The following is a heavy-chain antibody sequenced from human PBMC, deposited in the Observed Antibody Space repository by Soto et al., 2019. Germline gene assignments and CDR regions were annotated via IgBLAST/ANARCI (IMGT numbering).Heavy chain of an antibody. J-gene: IGHJ4*02. CDR2: ISGSGGST. CDR3: ARDRYSSSTLFDY. D-gene: IGHD6-6*01. V-gene: IGHV3-23*01. CDR1: GFTFSSYA. Sequence: GGSLRLSCAASGFTFSSYAMSWVRQAPGKGLEWVSAISGSGGSTYYADSVKGRFTISRDNSNKTLYLQMNSLRPEDTAVYYCARDRYSSSTLFDYWGQGTLVTVSS.